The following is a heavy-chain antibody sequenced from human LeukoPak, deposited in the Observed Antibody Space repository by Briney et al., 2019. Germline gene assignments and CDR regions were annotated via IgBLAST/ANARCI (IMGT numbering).Heavy chain of an antibody. CDR1: GFTFSSDG. J-gene: IGHJ3*02. CDR3: ARDLLLWFGEPTPGGAFEI. V-gene: IGHV3-33*01. D-gene: IGHD3-10*01. Sequence: GGPLRLSCAASGFTFSSDGMHWGRQAPGKGQDRGGVSCHDGSSKYYAAGVKGRFTISRDNSKNTLYLQMNSLRAEDTAVYYCARDLLLWFGEPTPGGAFEIWGQGTMVTVSS. CDR2: SCHDGSSK.